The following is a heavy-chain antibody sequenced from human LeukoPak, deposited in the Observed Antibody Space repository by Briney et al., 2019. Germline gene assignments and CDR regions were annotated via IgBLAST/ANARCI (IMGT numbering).Heavy chain of an antibody. V-gene: IGHV3-30-3*01. CDR2: ISYDGSNK. Sequence: GGSLRLSCAASGFTFSSYAMHWVRQAPGKGLEWVAVISYDGSNKYYADSVKGRFTISRDNAKNSLYLQMNSLRAEDTAVYYCARPGEPAAIQGPFDPWGQGTLVTVSS. J-gene: IGHJ5*02. D-gene: IGHD2-2*02. CDR3: ARPGEPAAIQGPFDP. CDR1: GFTFSSYA.